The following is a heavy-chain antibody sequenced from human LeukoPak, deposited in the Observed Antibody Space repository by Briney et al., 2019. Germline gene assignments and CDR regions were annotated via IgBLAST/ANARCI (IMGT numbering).Heavy chain of an antibody. D-gene: IGHD5-24*01. J-gene: IGHJ4*02. CDR1: GGSISSGSYY. CDR2: VYTSGST. Sequence: SETLSLTCTVSGGSISSGSYYWSWIRQPAGKGLEWIGRVYTSGSTNYNPSLKSRVTISVDTSKNQFSLKLSSVTAADTAVYYCATTEMATITTDYWGQGTLVTVSS. CDR3: ATTEMATITTDY. V-gene: IGHV4-61*02.